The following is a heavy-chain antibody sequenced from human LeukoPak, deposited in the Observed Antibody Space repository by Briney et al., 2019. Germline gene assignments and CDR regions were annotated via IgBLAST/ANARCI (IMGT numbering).Heavy chain of an antibody. CDR1: GFTFSSYS. J-gene: IGHJ4*02. Sequence: GGSLRLSCAASGFTFSSYSMNWVRQAPGKGLEWVSSISSSSSYIYYADSVKGRFTISRDNAKNSLYLQMNSLRAEDTAVYYCARVERGLYFDWLSGDFDYWGQGTLVTVSS. CDR2: ISSSSSYI. CDR3: ARVERGLYFDWLSGDFDY. D-gene: IGHD3-9*01. V-gene: IGHV3-21*01.